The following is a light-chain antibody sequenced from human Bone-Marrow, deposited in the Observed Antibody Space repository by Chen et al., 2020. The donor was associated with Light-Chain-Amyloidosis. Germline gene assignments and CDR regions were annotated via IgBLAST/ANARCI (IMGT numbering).Light chain of an antibody. CDR3: SSYTITNTLV. J-gene: IGLJ1*01. CDR1: SSDVGGDNH. Sequence: QSALTQPASVPGSPGQSITISCTGTSSDVGGDNHVSWYQQHPDKAPKLMIYEVTNRPSWVPDRFAGSKSDNTASLTISGLQTEDEADYCCSSYTITNTLVFGSGTRVTVL. CDR2: EVT. V-gene: IGLV2-14*01.